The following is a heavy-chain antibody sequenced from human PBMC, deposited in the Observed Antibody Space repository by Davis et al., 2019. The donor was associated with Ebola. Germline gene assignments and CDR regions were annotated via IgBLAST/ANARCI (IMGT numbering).Heavy chain of an antibody. V-gene: IGHV7-4-1*02. Sequence: ASVKVSCKASGYTFSTSGISWVRQAPGQRFEWMGWITTNTASPTYARGFSERFVFSLDTSVDTAFLQINNLRAEDTAIYYCARGMGELALNWGQGTLVTVSS. CDR3: ARGMGELALN. CDR1: GYTFSTSG. D-gene: IGHD3-16*01. CDR2: ITTNTASP. J-gene: IGHJ4*02.